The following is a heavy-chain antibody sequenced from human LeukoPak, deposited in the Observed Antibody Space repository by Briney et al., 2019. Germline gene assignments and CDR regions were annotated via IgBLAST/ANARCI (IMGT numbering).Heavy chain of an antibody. CDR3: ARDLFEYYYDSSGYSYYYYGMDV. CDR2: ISSSGSTI. J-gene: IGHJ6*02. V-gene: IGHV3-11*01. D-gene: IGHD3-22*01. Sequence: GGSLRLSCAASGFTFSDYYMSWIRQAPGKGLEWVSYISSSGSTIYYADSMKGRFTISRDNAKNSLYLQMNSLRAEDTAVYYCARDLFEYYYDSSGYSYYYYGMDVWGQGTTVTVSS. CDR1: GFTFSDYY.